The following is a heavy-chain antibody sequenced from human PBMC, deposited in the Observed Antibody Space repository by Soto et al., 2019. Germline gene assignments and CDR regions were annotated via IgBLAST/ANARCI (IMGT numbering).Heavy chain of an antibody. CDR3: GRVSGDGDDMDX. CDR2: IHQRDSDV. D-gene: IGHD3-10*02. Sequence: GEALKISCKASGYSFTDYWMGWVRQMPGNGLELLVIIHQRDSDVRYNSSLKGQVTMSADKSISNAYLQWSSLKASDSAKYFCGRVSGDGDDMDXWGQGTTVTVS. V-gene: IGHV5-51*01. J-gene: IGHJ6*02. CDR1: GYSFTDYW.